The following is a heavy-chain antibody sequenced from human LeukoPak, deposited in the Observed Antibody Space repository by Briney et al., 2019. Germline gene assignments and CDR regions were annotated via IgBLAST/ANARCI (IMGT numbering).Heavy chain of an antibody. J-gene: IGHJ2*01. V-gene: IGHV4-30-4*01. CDR1: GGSISSGDYY. Sequence: SETLSLTCTVSGGSISSGDYYWSWIRQPPGKGLEWLGYIYYSGSTYYNPSLKSRVTISVDTSKNQSSLKLSSVTAADTAVYYCARDRGYSSSWYLPRYFDLWGRGTLVTVSS. CDR3: ARDRGYSSSWYLPRYFDL. CDR2: IYYSGST. D-gene: IGHD6-13*01.